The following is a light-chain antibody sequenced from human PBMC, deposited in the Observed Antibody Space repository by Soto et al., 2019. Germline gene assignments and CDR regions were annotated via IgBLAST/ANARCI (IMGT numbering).Light chain of an antibody. CDR2: DAS. Sequence: EIFLAQSPATLSLSPGERATLSCRASQSVNNFLAWYQQKPGQVPRLLIFDASYRASGIPGRFSGSGSGTDFTLTISSLEPEDFVVYFCQQYGGPPTTFGQGTKVDI. J-gene: IGKJ1*01. CDR1: QSVNNF. CDR3: QQYGGPPTT. V-gene: IGKV3-11*01.